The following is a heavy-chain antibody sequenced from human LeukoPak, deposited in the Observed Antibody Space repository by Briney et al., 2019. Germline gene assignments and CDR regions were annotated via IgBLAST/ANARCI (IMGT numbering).Heavy chain of an antibody. Sequence: GGCLRLSCAASGFTFSSYAMHWVRQAPGKGLEWVAVISYDGSNKYYADSVKGRFTISRDNSKNTLYLQMNSLRAEDTAVYYCAQGRAVVREHDAFDIWGQGTMVTVSS. CDR1: GFTFSSYA. D-gene: IGHD4-23*01. CDR3: AQGRAVVREHDAFDI. V-gene: IGHV3-30-3*01. J-gene: IGHJ3*02. CDR2: ISYDGSNK.